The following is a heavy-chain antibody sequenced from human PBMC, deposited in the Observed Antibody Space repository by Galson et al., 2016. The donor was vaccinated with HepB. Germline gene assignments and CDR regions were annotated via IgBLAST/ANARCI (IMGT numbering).Heavy chain of an antibody. J-gene: IGHJ6*03. CDR2: IYSGGTT. CDR3: AKVVLPAAYPTMDV. CDR1: GFTFSSYG. V-gene: IGHV3-23*03. D-gene: IGHD2-2*01. Sequence: SLRLSCAASGFTFSSYGMSWVRQAPGKGLEWVSIIYSGGTTYYADSVKGRLTISRDNSKNTVYLQMNSLRAEDTAVYYCAKVVLPAAYPTMDVWGKGTTVTVSS.